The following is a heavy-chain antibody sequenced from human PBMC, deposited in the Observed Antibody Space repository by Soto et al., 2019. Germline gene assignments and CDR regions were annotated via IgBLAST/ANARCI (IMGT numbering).Heavy chain of an antibody. CDR2: INAGNGNT. Sequence: ASVKVSCKASGYTFTSYAMHWVRQAPGQRLEWMGWINAGNGNTKYSQKFQGRVTITRDTSASTAYMELSSLRSEDTAVYYCARVFHTAMVSYYYYYGMDVWGQGTTVTVSS. V-gene: IGHV1-3*01. CDR1: GYTFTSYA. J-gene: IGHJ6*02. D-gene: IGHD5-18*01. CDR3: ARVFHTAMVSYYYYYGMDV.